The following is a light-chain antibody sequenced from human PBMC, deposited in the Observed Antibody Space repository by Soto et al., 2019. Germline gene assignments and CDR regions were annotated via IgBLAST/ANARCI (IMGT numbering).Light chain of an antibody. J-gene: IGKJ2*01. CDR1: QSLASNY. Sequence: EIVLTQSQGTLSLSPGERATLSCRASQSLASNYLAWYQQKPGQAPRLLIYTASTRATGIPDRFSGSGSGTDFTLTISRLEPEDFAVYYCQHHESSLPSYTFGQGTKLEVK. V-gene: IGKV3-20*01. CDR3: QHHESSLPSYT. CDR2: TAS.